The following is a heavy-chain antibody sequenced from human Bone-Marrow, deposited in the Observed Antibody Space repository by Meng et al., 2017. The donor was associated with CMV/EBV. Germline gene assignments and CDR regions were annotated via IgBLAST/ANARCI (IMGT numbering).Heavy chain of an antibody. J-gene: IGHJ4*02. V-gene: IGHV3-30*04. CDR2: ISYDGSNK. CDR3: ARISGSSWLSFYFDY. D-gene: IGHD6-13*01. CDR1: GFTFSNYA. Sequence: GESLKISCAASGFTFSNYAMHWVRQAPGKGLEWVALISYDGSNKYYADSVKGRFTISRDNTKNSLYLQMNSLRAEDTAVYYCARISGSSWLSFYFDYWGQGALVT.